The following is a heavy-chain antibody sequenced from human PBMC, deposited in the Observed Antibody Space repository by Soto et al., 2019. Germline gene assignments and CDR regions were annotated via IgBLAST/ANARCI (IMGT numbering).Heavy chain of an antibody. J-gene: IGHJ4*02. CDR1: GYTFSNYG. Sequence: QVQLVQSGPEVKKPGASVKVSCKGSGYTFSNYGVTWVRQARGQGLERLGWVSAYNRNTDYAQKFEARATTTIDTSTNTAYLELRGLTPDDTAVYYCARERRWEPLLYWGQGTL. V-gene: IGHV1-18*01. D-gene: IGHD1-26*01. CDR2: VSAYNRNT. CDR3: ARERRWEPLLY.